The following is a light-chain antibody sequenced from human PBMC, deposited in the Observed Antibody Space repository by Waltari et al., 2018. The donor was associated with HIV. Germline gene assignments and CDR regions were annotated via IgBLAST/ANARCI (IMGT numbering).Light chain of an antibody. CDR2: GTS. V-gene: IGLV1-40*01. CDR3: QSYDSSLSGSV. J-gene: IGLJ2*01. CDR1: SSNIGAGYD. Sequence: QSVLTQPPSVSGAPGQRVTISCTGSSSNIGAGYDVHWYQQLPGTAPKHLIYGTSNRPSGVPDRFSGSKSGTSASLAITGLQAEDEADYYCQSYDSSLSGSVFGGGTKLTVL.